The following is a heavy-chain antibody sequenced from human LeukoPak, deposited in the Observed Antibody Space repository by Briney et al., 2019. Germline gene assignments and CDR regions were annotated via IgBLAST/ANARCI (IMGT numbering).Heavy chain of an antibody. J-gene: IGHJ4*02. D-gene: IGHD4-23*01. Sequence: GESLKIFCKGSGYSFTSYWIGWVRQMPGKGLEWMGIIYPGDSDTRYSPSFQGQVTISADKSISPASLQWSSLKASDTAMYYCARLLLDGPWGSGPYGGNSNTRFDYWGQGTLVTVSS. CDR3: ARLLLDGPWGSGPYGGNSNTRFDY. V-gene: IGHV5-51*01. CDR2: IYPGDSDT. CDR1: GYSFTSYW.